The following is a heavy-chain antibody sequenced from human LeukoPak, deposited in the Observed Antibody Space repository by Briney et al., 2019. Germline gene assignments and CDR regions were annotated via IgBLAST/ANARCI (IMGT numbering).Heavy chain of an antibody. J-gene: IGHJ6*02. V-gene: IGHV1-8*01. CDR2: MNPNSGNT. CDR3: ARADGYSSGWPGPPYYYGMDV. D-gene: IGHD6-19*01. CDR1: GYTFTSYD. Sequence: ASVKVSCKASGYTFTSYDINWVRQATGQGLEWMGWMNPNSGNTGYVQKSQGRVTMTRNTSISTAYMELSSLRSEDTAVYYCARADGYSSGWPGPPYYYGMDVWGQGTTVTVSS.